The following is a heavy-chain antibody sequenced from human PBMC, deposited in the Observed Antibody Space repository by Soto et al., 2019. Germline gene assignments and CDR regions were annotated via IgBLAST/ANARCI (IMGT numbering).Heavy chain of an antibody. J-gene: IGHJ4*02. CDR3: VRHGYSTSTRFYFDS. CDR2: IFPIDSDT. D-gene: IGHD5-12*01. V-gene: IGHV5-51*01. Sequence: PGESLKISCKASGYSFSTYWIGWVRQVPGKGLEWIGIIFPIDSDTRYSPSFQGQVTISADESITTAYLQWSSLKTSDTAMYYCVRHGYSTSTRFYFDSWGRGTQVTVSS. CDR1: GYSFSTYW.